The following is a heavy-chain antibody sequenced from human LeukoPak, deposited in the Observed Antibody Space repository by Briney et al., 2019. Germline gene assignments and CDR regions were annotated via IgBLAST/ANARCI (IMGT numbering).Heavy chain of an antibody. CDR2: INHSGST. CDR1: GGSFSGYY. V-gene: IGHV4-34*01. Sequence: KPSETLSLTCAVYGGSFSGYYWSWIRQPPGKGLEWIGEINHSGSTNYNPSLKSRVTISVDTSKNQFSLKLSSVTAADTAVHYCARGLRPLPWSPSRYFDLWGRGTLVTVSS. CDR3: ARGLRPLPWSPSRYFDL. J-gene: IGHJ2*01. D-gene: IGHD4-23*01.